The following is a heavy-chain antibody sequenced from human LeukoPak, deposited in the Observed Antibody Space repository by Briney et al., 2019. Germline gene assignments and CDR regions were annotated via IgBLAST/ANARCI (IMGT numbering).Heavy chain of an antibody. V-gene: IGHV4-34*01. CDR1: GGSFSDYY. CDR3: VRARQGWNYYGSGSYFDY. CDR2: INHSGST. D-gene: IGHD3-10*01. Sequence: SETLSLTCAVYGGSFSDYYWSWIRQPPGKGLEWIGEINHSGSTNYNPSLKSRVTISVDTSKNHFSLKLSSVTAADTAVYYCVRARQGWNYYGSGSYFDYWGQGTLVTVSS. J-gene: IGHJ4*02.